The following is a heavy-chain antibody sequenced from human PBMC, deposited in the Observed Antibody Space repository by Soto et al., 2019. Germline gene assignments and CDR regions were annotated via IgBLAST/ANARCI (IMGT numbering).Heavy chain of an antibody. Sequence: QVQLVQSGAEVKKPGSSVKVSCKASGGTFSSYTISWVRQAPGQGLEWMGRIIPILGIANYAQKFQGRVTNTADKSTSTAYMELRSRRSEDTVVYYCASVQDRYCSGGSCYSGWFEPWGQGTLVTVSS. V-gene: IGHV1-69*02. CDR3: ASVQDRYCSGGSCYSGWFEP. D-gene: IGHD2-15*01. CDR2: IIPILGIA. J-gene: IGHJ5*02. CDR1: GGTFSSYT.